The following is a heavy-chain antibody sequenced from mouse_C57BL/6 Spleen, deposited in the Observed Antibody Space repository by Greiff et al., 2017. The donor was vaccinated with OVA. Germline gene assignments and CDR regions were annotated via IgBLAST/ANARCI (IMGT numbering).Heavy chain of an antibody. J-gene: IGHJ2*01. CDR2: IYPGSGNT. Sequence: VQLQQSGAELVRPGASVKLSCKASGYTFTDYYINWVKQRPGQGLEWIARIYPGSGNTYYNEKFKGKATLTAEKSSSTAYMQLSSLTSEDSAVYFCARYNDYVDYWGQGTTLTVSS. CDR1: GYTFTDYY. CDR3: ARYNDYVDY. V-gene: IGHV1-76*01. D-gene: IGHD2-4*01.